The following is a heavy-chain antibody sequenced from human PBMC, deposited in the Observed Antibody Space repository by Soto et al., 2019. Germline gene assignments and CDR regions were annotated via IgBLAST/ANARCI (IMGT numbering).Heavy chain of an antibody. CDR3: ARDSFFLVFGVVIDPPYYGMDV. CDR2: MSPYNGNT. Sequence: GASVKVSCKASGYTFTNNDVSWVRQATGQGLEWMGWMSPYNGNTNYAQKLQGRVTMTTDTSTSTAYMELRSLRSDDTAVYYCARDSFFLVFGVVIDPPYYGMDVWGQGTTVTVSS. D-gene: IGHD3-3*01. V-gene: IGHV1-18*01. J-gene: IGHJ6*02. CDR1: GYTFTNND.